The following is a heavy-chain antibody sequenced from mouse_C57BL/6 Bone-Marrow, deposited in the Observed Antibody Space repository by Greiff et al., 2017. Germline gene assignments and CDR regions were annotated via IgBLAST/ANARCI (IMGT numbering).Heavy chain of an antibody. V-gene: IGHV1-7*01. CDR1: GYTFTSYW. D-gene: IGHD1-1*01. CDR2: INPSSGST. J-gene: IGHJ3*01. Sequence: QVQLQQSGAELAKPGASVKLSCKASGYTFTSYWMHWVKQRPGKGLEWIGDINPSSGSTKYNQKFKDKATLTADKSSSTAYMQLSSLTYEDSAVYYCARLLPPFAYWGQGTLVTVSA. CDR3: ARLLPPFAY.